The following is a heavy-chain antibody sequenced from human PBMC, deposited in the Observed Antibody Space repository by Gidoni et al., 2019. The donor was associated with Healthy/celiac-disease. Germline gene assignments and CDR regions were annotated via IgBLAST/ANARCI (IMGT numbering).Heavy chain of an antibody. J-gene: IGHJ5*02. Sequence: EVQLVESGGGLVQPGGSLRLSCAASGFTVSSNYMSWVRQAPGKGLEWVSVIDSGGSTYYADSVKGRFTISRDNSKNTLYLQMNSLRAEDTAVYYCARDPLSIEYSSSTWGQGTLVTVSS. CDR3: ARDPLSIEYSSST. CDR2: IDSGGST. V-gene: IGHV3-66*02. CDR1: GFTVSSNY. D-gene: IGHD6-13*01.